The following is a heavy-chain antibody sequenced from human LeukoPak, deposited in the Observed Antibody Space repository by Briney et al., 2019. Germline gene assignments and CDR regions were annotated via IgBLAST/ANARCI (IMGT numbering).Heavy chain of an antibody. CDR2: INSRGKTM. V-gene: IGHV3-48*03. D-gene: IGHD1-20*01. J-gene: IGHJ4*02. CDR3: ARDFNWTPDY. CDR1: GFTFSSYE. Sequence: GGSLRLSCAASGFTFSSYEMNWVRQAPGKGLEWVAYINSRGKTMNCADSVKGRFTISRDNAKNSLYLQMNSLRVEDTAVYYCARDFNWTPDYWGQGTLVTVSS.